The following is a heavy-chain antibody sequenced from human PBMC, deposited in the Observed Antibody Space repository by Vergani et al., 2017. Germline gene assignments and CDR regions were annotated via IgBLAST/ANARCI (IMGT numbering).Heavy chain of an antibody. Sequence: EVQMLQSGGGLVQPGGSLRLSCAASGFTFSSYAMIWVRQVPGKGLEWVSVIYSGGSTYYADSVKGRFTISRDNSKNTLYLQMNSLRAEDTAVYYYARAALFRPGADDQAYYFDYWGQGTLVTVSS. CDR1: GFTFSSYA. V-gene: IGHV3-66*01. J-gene: IGHJ4*02. CDR3: ARAALFRPGADDQAYYFDY. D-gene: IGHD3-3*02. CDR2: IYSGGST.